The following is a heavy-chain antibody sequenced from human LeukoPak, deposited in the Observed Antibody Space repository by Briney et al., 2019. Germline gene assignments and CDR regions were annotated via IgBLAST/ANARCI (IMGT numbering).Heavy chain of an antibody. V-gene: IGHV4-31*03. Sequence: PSETLSLTCTVSGGSISSGGYYWSWIRQHPGKGLEWIGYIYYSGSTYYNPSLKSRVTISVDTSKNQFSLKLSSVTAADTAVYYCARAVRPRGSGSYYNGWFDPWGQGTPVTVSS. CDR2: IYYSGST. CDR3: ARAVRPRGSGSYYNGWFDP. CDR1: GGSISSGGYY. J-gene: IGHJ5*02. D-gene: IGHD3-10*01.